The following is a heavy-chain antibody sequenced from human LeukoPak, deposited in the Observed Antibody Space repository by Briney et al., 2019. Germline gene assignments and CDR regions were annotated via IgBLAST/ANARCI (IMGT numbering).Heavy chain of an antibody. Sequence: GRSLRLSCAGSGFNFRTYALHWVRQAPGTGREGMRVISFYGSDRHYADSVRGRFNIPRHNSNNSLYLQMNSPRPQHTAGQYCSRDLGELATLSYYFDYWGQGTLVTVSS. V-gene: IGHV3-30*16. D-gene: IGHD3-16*01. CDR3: SRDLGELATLSYYFDY. J-gene: IGHJ4*02. CDR2: ISFYGSDR. CDR1: GFNFRTYA.